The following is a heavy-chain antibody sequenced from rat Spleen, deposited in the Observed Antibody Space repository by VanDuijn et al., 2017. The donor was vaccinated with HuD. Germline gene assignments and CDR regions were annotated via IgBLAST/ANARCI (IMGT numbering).Heavy chain of an antibody. V-gene: IGHV5-27*01. CDR2: ISTGGGST. CDR3: ARHLVYGGSLFYFDY. J-gene: IGHJ2*01. Sequence: EVQLVESGGGLVQPGRSLKLSCAASGFTFSNYYMAWVRQAPTKGLEWVAYISTGGGSTYYRDSVQGRFTISRDNAKSTLYLQVDSLRSEDTATYYCARHLVYGGSLFYFDYWGQGVMVTVSS. CDR1: GFTFSNYY. D-gene: IGHD1-11*01.